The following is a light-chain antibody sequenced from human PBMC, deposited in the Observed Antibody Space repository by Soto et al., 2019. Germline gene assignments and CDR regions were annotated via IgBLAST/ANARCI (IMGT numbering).Light chain of an antibody. V-gene: IGKV3-15*01. CDR3: QQYNNWPPLT. J-gene: IGKJ4*01. CDR2: GAS. CDR1: QSVSSN. Sequence: EIVMTQSPATLSVSPGERANLSCRASQSVSSNLAWYQQKPGQAPSLLIYGASTRATGIPARFSGSGSGTEFTLTISSLQSEDFAVYYCQQYNNWPPLTFGGGTKVEIK.